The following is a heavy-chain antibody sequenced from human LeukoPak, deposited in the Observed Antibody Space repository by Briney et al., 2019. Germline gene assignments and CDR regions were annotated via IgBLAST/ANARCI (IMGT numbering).Heavy chain of an antibody. CDR3: TREIGYDGISWGSDY. Sequence: PGGSLRLSCAASGFTFSSYEMNWVRQVPGKGLVWVSYINSDGSSTNYADSVKGRFTISRDNAKNTVYLQMNSLRAEDTAMYYCTREIGYDGISWGSDYWGQGTLVTVSS. J-gene: IGHJ4*02. V-gene: IGHV3-74*01. CDR2: INSDGSST. CDR1: GFTFSSYE. D-gene: IGHD4-23*01.